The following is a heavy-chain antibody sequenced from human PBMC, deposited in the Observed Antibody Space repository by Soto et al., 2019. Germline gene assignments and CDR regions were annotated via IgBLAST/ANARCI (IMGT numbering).Heavy chain of an antibody. CDR1: GFTFSSYA. J-gene: IGHJ4*02. CDR3: ARDSPQTSTLRWGELSFFDY. D-gene: IGHD3-16*02. V-gene: IGHV3-30-3*01. Sequence: QVQLVESGGGVVQPGRSLRLSCAASGFTFSSYAMHWVRQAPGKGLEWVAVISYDGSNKYYADSVKGRFTISRDNSKNTLYLQMNSLRAEDTAVYYCARDSPQTSTLRWGELSFFDYWGQGTLVTVSS. CDR2: ISYDGSNK.